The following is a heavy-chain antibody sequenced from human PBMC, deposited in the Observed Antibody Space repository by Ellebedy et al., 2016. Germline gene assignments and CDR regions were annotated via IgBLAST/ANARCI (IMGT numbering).Heavy chain of an antibody. Sequence: ASVKVSCKASGYTFTSYAMHWVRQAPGQGLEWMGWISAYNGNTNYAQKLQGRVTMTTDTSTSTAYMELRSLRSEDTAVYYCARRVGVVVPAAIDYYYGMDVWGQGTTVTVSS. CDR1: GYTFTSYA. J-gene: IGHJ6*02. D-gene: IGHD2-2*01. CDR2: ISAYNGNT. CDR3: ARRVGVVVPAAIDYYYGMDV. V-gene: IGHV1-18*01.